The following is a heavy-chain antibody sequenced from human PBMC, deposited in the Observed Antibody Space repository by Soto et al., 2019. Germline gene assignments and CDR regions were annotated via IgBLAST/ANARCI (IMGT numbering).Heavy chain of an antibody. D-gene: IGHD6-19*01. CDR3: AKAESSGWYYSLDY. CDR2: LSWNSGTI. CDR1: GFTFDDYA. J-gene: IGHJ4*02. Sequence: EVQLVESGGGLVQPGKSLRLSCAASGFTFDDYAMHWVRQVPGKGLEWVSGLSWNSGTIDYADSVKGRFTISRDNAKNSLHQQMNSLKPEDTAFYYCAKAESSGWYYSLDYWCQGTLVTVSS. V-gene: IGHV3-9*01.